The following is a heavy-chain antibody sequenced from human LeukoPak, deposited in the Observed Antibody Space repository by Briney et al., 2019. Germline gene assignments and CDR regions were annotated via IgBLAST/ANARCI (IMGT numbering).Heavy chain of an antibody. CDR2: IYYSGST. Sequence: SDTLSLTCTVSGGSISSYYWSWIRQPPGKGLEWIGYIYYSGSTNYNPSLKSRVTISVDTSKNQFSLKLSSVTAADTAVYYCARGVAAAGTMGLFDYWGQGTLVTVSS. CDR1: GGSISSYY. D-gene: IGHD6-13*01. CDR3: ARGVAAAGTMGLFDY. J-gene: IGHJ4*02. V-gene: IGHV4-59*01.